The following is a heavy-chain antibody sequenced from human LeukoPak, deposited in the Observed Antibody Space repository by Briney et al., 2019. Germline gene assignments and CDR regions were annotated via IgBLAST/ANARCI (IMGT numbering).Heavy chain of an antibody. V-gene: IGHV4-39*01. J-gene: IGHJ5*01. Sequence: PSETLPLTCTVSGGSISSSSYYWGWIRQPPGKGLEWIGSIYYSGSTYYNPSLKSRVTISVDKSKNQLSLRLSSVTAADTAVYYCARHSRSTNWFDSWGQGTLVTVSS. CDR3: ARHSRSTNWFDS. CDR1: GGSISSSSYY. CDR2: IYYSGST.